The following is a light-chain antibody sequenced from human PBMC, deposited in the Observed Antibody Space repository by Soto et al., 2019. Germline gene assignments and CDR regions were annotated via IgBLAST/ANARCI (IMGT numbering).Light chain of an antibody. J-gene: IGLJ3*02. CDR2: SNN. Sequence: QSVLTQPPSASGTPGQKVFISCSGSSSNIGGTNYAYWYQQLPGAAPKLLMHSNNLRPSGVPERISGSKFGTAASLAISGLRSEDEAVYYCAAWDDSLNEVFGGGTKLTVL. CDR3: AAWDDSLNEV. V-gene: IGLV1-47*02. CDR1: SSNIGGTNY.